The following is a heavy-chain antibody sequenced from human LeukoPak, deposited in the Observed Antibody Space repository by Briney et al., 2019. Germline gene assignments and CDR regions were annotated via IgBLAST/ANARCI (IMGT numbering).Heavy chain of an antibody. CDR2: IYTSGST. Sequence: SETLSLTCTVSGGSISSYYWSWIRQPAGKGLEWIGRIYTSGSTNYNPSLESRVTMSVDTSKNQFSLKLSSVTAADTAVYYCARDPYDSSGYYSWYDPWGQGTLVTVSS. V-gene: IGHV4-4*07. J-gene: IGHJ5*02. CDR3: ARDPYDSSGYYSWYDP. D-gene: IGHD3-22*01. CDR1: GGSISSYY.